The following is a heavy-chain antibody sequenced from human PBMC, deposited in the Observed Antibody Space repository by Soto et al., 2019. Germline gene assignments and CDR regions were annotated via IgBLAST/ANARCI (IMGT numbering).Heavy chain of an antibody. CDR3: ARLWFGELLDYYGMDV. J-gene: IGHJ6*02. Sequence: TLSLTCTVSGGSISSGGYYWSWIRQHPGKGLEWIGYIYYSGSTYYNPSLKSRVTISVDTSKNQFSLKLSSVTAADTSVFYCARLWFGELLDYYGMDVWGQGTTVTVSS. D-gene: IGHD3-10*01. V-gene: IGHV4-31*03. CDR2: IYYSGST. CDR1: GGSISSGGYY.